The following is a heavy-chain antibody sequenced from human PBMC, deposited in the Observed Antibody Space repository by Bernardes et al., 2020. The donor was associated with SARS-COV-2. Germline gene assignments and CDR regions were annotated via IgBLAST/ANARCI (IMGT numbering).Heavy chain of an antibody. CDR3: AGASIAARPTDY. D-gene: IGHD6-6*01. V-gene: IGHV1-18*04. CDR2: ISAYNGNT. Sequence: ASVKVSCKASGYTFTSYGISWVRQAPGQGLEWMGWISAYNGNTNYAQKLQGRVTMTTDTSTSTAYMELRSLRSDDTAVYYCAGASIAARPTDYWGPGPLVPVSS. CDR1: GYTFTSYG. J-gene: IGHJ4*02.